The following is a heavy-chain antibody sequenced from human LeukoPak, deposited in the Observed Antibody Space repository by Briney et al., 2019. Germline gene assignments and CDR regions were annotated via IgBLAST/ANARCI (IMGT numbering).Heavy chain of an antibody. D-gene: IGHD3-22*01. CDR1: GGSFSGYY. Sequence: PSETLSLTCAVYGGSFSGYYWSWIRQPPGKGLEWIGEINHSGSTNYNPSLKSRVTISVDKSKNQFSLKLSSVTAADTAVYYCARGRRITMIVVVITTGGAWFDPWGQGTLVTVSS. J-gene: IGHJ5*02. CDR3: ARGRRITMIVVVITTGGAWFDP. CDR2: INHSGST. V-gene: IGHV4-34*01.